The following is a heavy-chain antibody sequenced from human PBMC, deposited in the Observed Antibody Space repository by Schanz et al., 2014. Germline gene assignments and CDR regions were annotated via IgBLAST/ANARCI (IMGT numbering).Heavy chain of an antibody. J-gene: IGHJ3*02. CDR3: ARKMKLGVYGGKGHDSLDI. Sequence: VQVVQSGGGLVKPGGSLRLSCASSGFTFSDYSMNWVRQAPGKGPEWVSYIRSSSTPIYYADSVKGRFTISRDNAKNSLYLQMNTLRAEDTAVYYCARKMKLGVYGGKGHDSLDIWGQGTMVTVSS. D-gene: IGHD4-17*01. CDR1: GFTFSDYS. V-gene: IGHV3-48*01. CDR2: IRSSSTPI.